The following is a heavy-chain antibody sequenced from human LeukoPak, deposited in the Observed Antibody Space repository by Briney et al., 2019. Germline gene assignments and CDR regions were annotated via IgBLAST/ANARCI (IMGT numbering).Heavy chain of an antibody. CDR1: GFIFSSES. Sequence: GGSLRLSCAASGFIFSSESMNWVRQAPGKGLEWVSSISRSSNYIYYADSMKGRFTISRDNAKNSLYLQINSLRAEDTAVYYCARVACSGDSCYMDYWGQGTLVTVSS. J-gene: IGHJ4*02. V-gene: IGHV3-21*06. CDR2: ISRSSNYI. D-gene: IGHD2-15*01. CDR3: ARVACSGDSCYMDY.